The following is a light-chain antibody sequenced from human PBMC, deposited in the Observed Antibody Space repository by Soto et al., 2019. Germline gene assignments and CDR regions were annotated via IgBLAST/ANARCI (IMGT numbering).Light chain of an antibody. Sequence: QLVLTQPPSVSGAPGQRVTIPCTGSSSNIGSYYDVHWYQQLPGTVPKLLIYGDKNRPSGVPDRFSGSKSGTSASLAITGLQAEDEADYYCQSYDSSLSHVVFGGGTKLTVL. J-gene: IGLJ2*01. CDR1: SSNIGSYYD. CDR3: QSYDSSLSHVV. CDR2: GDK. V-gene: IGLV1-40*01.